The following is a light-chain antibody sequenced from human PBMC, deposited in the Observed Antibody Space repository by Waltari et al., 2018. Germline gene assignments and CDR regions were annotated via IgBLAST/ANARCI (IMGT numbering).Light chain of an antibody. V-gene: IGKV1-13*02. CDR1: QGISSY. CDR3: QQGNSYPPT. Sequence: IQMSQSPSSLSASVGDRVTITCRASQGISSYLIWYQQKPGKAPKLLIYYANSLASGVPSRFSGSGSGTEFTLTISSLQPEDFATYYCQQGNSYPPTFGPGTKLDIK. CDR2: YAN. J-gene: IGKJ3*01.